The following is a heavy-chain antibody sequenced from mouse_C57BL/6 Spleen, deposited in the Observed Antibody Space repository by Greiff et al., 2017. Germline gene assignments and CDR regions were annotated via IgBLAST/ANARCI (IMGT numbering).Heavy chain of an antibody. CDR1: GYAFSSSW. D-gene: IGHD2-2*01. CDR2: IYPGDGDT. Sequence: VQLQQSGPELVKPGASVKLSCKASGYAFSSSWMNWVKQRPGKGLEWIGRIYPGDGDTNYNGKFKGKATLTADKSSSTAYMQLSSLTSEDSAVYFCARSVTTGKYYCDYWGQGTTLTVSS. CDR3: ARSVTTGKYYCDY. V-gene: IGHV1-82*01. J-gene: IGHJ2*01.